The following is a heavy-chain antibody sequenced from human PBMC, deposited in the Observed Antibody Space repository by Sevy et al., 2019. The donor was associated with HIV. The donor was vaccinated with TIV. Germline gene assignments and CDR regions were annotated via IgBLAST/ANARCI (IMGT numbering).Heavy chain of an antibody. CDR3: VSLFLSYRSGWSYFDY. J-gene: IGHJ4*02. D-gene: IGHD6-19*01. CDR1: GFTVNDKY. CDR2: IFSSGST. V-gene: IGHV3-66*02. Sequence: GGSLRLSCAISGFTVNDKYIIWVRQAPDKGLEWVSVIFSSGSTYDADSAKGRFTISRDNSKNTVDLQMNSVRAEDTAVYYCVSLFLSYRSGWSYFDYWGQGTLVTVSS.